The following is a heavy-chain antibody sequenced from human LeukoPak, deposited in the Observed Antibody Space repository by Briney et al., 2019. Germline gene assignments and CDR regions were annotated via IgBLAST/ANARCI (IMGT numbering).Heavy chain of an antibody. Sequence: PGRSLRLSCAASGFTFSSYSMNWVRQAPGKGLEWVSSISSSSSYIYYADSVKGRFTISRDNAKNSLYLQMNSLRAEDTAVYYCARSPPRNGGYWGQGTLVTVSS. J-gene: IGHJ4*02. D-gene: IGHD3-16*01. CDR3: ARSPPRNGGY. V-gene: IGHV3-21*01. CDR1: GFTFSSYS. CDR2: ISSSSSYI.